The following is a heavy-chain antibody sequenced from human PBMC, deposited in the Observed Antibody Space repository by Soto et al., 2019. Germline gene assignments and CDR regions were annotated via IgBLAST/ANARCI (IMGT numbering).Heavy chain of an antibody. CDR1: GFTFSSYG. V-gene: IGHV3-30*18. D-gene: IGHD3-22*01. CDR2: ISYDGSNK. CDR3: AKDFTGPPTTDISGYYFA. J-gene: IGHJ5*02. Sequence: GGSLRLSCAASGFTFSSYGMHWVRQAPGKGLEWVAVISYDGSNKYYADSVKGRFTISRDNSKNTLYLQMNSLRAEDTAVYYCAKDFTGPPTTDISGYYFAWGQGTLVTVSS.